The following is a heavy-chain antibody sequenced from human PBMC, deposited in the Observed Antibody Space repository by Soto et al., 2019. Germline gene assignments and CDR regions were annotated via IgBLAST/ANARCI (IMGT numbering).Heavy chain of an antibody. Sequence: EVQLLESGGGLVQPGGSLRLSCAASGFTFSSYGMTWVRQAPGKGLEWVSFSSATGAGTYYADSVKGRFTISRHNSKNTLYLQMTSLRADDTAVYYCAKDRRAGGNYGFYSDFWGQGALVIVSS. D-gene: IGHD1-7*01. CDR3: AKDRRAGGNYGFYSDF. V-gene: IGHV3-23*01. CDR1: GFTFSSYG. J-gene: IGHJ4*02. CDR2: SSATGAGT.